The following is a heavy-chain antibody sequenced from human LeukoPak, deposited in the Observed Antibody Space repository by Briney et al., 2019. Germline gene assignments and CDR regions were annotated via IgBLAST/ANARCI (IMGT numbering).Heavy chain of an antibody. CDR3: ARDRDLENFDY. CDR2: IYHSGST. J-gene: IGHJ4*02. D-gene: IGHD1-1*01. Sequence: SETLPLTCTVSGYSISNGYYWGWIRQPPGKGLEWIGSIYHSGSTSYNPSLKSRVTISVDTSKNQFSLSVRSVTAADSAVYYCARDRDLENFDYWGQGTLVTVSS. V-gene: IGHV4-38-2*02. CDR1: GYSISNGYY.